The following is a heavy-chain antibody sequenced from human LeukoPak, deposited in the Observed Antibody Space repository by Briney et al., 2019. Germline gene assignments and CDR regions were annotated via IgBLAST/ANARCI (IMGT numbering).Heavy chain of an antibody. CDR3: ARGRSGYDSH. V-gene: IGHV4-61*02. J-gene: IGHJ4*02. Sequence: SETLSLTCTVSGGSISSGSYYWSWIRQPAGKGLEWIGRIYTSGSTNYNPSLKSRVTISVDTSKNQFSLKLSSVTAADTAVYYCARGRSGYDSHWGQGTLVTVSS. D-gene: IGHD5-12*01. CDR2: IYTSGST. CDR1: GGSISSGSYY.